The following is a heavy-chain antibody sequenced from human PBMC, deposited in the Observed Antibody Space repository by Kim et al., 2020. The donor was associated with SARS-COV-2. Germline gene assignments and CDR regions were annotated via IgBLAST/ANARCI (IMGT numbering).Heavy chain of an antibody. CDR3: ARQRLPGSATAADY. CDR1: GYTFTNYW. J-gene: IGHJ4*02. D-gene: IGHD6-13*01. Sequence: GESLKISCKASGYTFTNYWIGWVRQMPGKGLEWMGIIYPADSDTRYSPSFQGQINISADKSISTAYLQWSSLRASDTAMYYCARQRLPGSATAADYWGQGALVTVSS. CDR2: IYPADSDT. V-gene: IGHV5-51*01.